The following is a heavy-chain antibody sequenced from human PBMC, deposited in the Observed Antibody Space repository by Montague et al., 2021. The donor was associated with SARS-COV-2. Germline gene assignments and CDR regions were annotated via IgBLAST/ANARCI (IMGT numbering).Heavy chain of an antibody. V-gene: IGHV4-31*03. D-gene: IGHD6-13*01. CDR2: ISYSGST. CDR1: GGSISTSGYY. CDR3: AIATYTSSWYWILDY. Sequence: TLSLTCTVSGGSISTSGYYWSWIRQHPGKGLEWIGYISYSGSTYYNPTLKSRLTISVDTSENQFSLRLTSVTAADTSVYYCAIATYTSSWYWILDYWGKGTLVTVSS. J-gene: IGHJ4*02.